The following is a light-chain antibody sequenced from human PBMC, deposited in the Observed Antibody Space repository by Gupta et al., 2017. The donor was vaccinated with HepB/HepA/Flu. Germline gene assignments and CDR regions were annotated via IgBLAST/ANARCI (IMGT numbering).Light chain of an antibody. V-gene: IGLV1-47*02. J-gene: IGLJ1*01. Sequence: QSVLPQPPSASGTPGQRVTISCSGSSSNVGRDNVYWYQQLPGTAPKLLIYNDDQRPSGGPYRFSCSQFCTSTFPGIRGLRSGDEGEYYCGRWGNSLSGYVFGTGTGVTVL. CDR3: GRWGNSLSGYV. CDR2: NDD. CDR1: SSNVGRDN.